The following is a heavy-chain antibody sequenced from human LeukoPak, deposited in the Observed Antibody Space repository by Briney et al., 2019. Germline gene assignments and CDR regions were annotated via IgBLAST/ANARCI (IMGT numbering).Heavy chain of an antibody. V-gene: IGHV3-30-3*01. D-gene: IGHD2/OR15-2a*01. J-gene: IGHJ4*02. CDR2: ISYDGSNK. Sequence: GRSLRLSCAASGFTLSSYAMHWVRQAPGKGLEWVAVISYDGSNKYYADSVKGRFTISRDNSKNTLYLQMNSLRAEETAVYYCARDILLSYYFDYWGQGTLVTVSS. CDR3: ARDILLSYYFDY. CDR1: GFTLSSYA.